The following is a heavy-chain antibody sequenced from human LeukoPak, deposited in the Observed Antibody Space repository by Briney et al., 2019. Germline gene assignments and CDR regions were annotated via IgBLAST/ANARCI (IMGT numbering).Heavy chain of an antibody. Sequence: SSETLSLTCTVSGGSISSGSYYWSWIRQPAGKGLEWIGRIYTSGSTNYNPSLKSRVTISVDTSKNQVSLKLSSVTAADMAVYYCARELAVAGSYHYYYYMDVWGKGTTVTISS. J-gene: IGHJ6*03. CDR3: ARELAVAGSYHYYYYMDV. D-gene: IGHD6-19*01. CDR2: IYTSGST. V-gene: IGHV4-61*02. CDR1: GGSISSGSYY.